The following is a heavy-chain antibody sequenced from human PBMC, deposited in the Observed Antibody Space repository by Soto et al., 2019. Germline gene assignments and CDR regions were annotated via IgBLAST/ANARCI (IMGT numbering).Heavy chain of an antibody. CDR3: ASRSSGWTPYYYGMDV. CDR1: GGSITVSNW. D-gene: IGHD6-19*01. V-gene: IGHV4-4*02. Sequence: SETLSLTCAVSGGSITVSNWWSWVRQSPAKGLEWLGEIYHTGHTNYNPSLKSRVTISADTSKNQFSLKLSSVTAADTAVYYCASRSSGWTPYYYGMDVWGQGTTVTVSS. J-gene: IGHJ6*02. CDR2: IYHTGHT.